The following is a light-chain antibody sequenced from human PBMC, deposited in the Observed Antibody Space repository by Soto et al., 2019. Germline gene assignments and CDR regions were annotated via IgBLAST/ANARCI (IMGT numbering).Light chain of an antibody. CDR1: QSVSSGY. CDR3: QQDYNLPWT. J-gene: IGKJ1*01. Sequence: DIVLTQSPGTLYLSPGERATLSCRASQSVSSGYLAWYQQRPGQAPRLLIYGASTRATGIPDRFSGSGSGTDFTLTISGLQSEDSAVYYCQQDYNLPWTFGHGTKVDIK. CDR2: GAS. V-gene: IGKV3D-7*01.